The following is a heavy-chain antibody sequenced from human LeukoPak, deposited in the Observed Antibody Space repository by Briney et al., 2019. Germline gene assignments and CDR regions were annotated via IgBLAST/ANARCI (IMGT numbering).Heavy chain of an antibody. Sequence: PGGSLRLSCVASGFTFSNYGMHWVRQAPGKGLEWVTTISYDGNDEYYADSVKGRFTISRDNAKNSLYLQMNSLRAEDTAVYYCATIVVVSTTLPDYWGQGTLVTVSS. CDR3: ATIVVVSTTLPDY. CDR2: ISYDGNDE. V-gene: IGHV3-30*03. J-gene: IGHJ4*02. D-gene: IGHD3-22*01. CDR1: GFTFSNYG.